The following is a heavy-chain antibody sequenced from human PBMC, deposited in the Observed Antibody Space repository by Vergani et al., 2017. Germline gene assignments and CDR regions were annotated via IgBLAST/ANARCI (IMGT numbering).Heavy chain of an antibody. V-gene: IGHV3-21*04. Sequence: EVQLVESGGGLVKPGGSLRLSCAASGFTFSSYSMNWVRQAPGKGLEWVSSISSSGGSTYYADSVKGRFTISRDNSKNTLYLQMNSLRADEAAVYYCARRRDGYNTFDYWGQGTLVTVSS. CDR1: GFTFSSYS. J-gene: IGHJ4*02. D-gene: IGHD5-24*01. CDR2: ISSSGGST. CDR3: ARRRDGYNTFDY.